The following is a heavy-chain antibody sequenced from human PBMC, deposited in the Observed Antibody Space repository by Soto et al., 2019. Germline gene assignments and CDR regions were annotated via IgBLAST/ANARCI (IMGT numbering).Heavy chain of an antibody. V-gene: IGHV1-18*01. Sequence: QVQLVQSGAEVKKPGASVRVSCKASGYSFTTYGVTWVRQAPGQGLEWMGWISTYNGDTRVAQQHQGRVTLTTDTSTNAVHMELRSLRSDDTAIYYCARTEGRSTRGDYWGQGTLVTVSS. CDR1: GYSFTTYG. D-gene: IGHD2-8*01. J-gene: IGHJ4*02. CDR3: ARTEGRSTRGDY. CDR2: ISTYNGDT.